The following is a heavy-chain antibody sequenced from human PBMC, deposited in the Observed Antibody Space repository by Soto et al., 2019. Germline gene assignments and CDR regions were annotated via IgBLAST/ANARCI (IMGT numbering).Heavy chain of an antibody. CDR3: ARGLFSENYYSGGWYYFDY. CDR2: INHSGST. Sequence: SETLSLTCAVYGVSFSGYCWTWIRQSPGKGLEWIGQINHSGSTTYNPSLKSQVTISLATSKNQFSLELSSVTAADTAVYYCARGLFSENYYSGGWYYFDYWGQGTLVTVSS. D-gene: IGHD1-26*01. V-gene: IGHV4-34*01. CDR1: GVSFSGYC. J-gene: IGHJ4*02.